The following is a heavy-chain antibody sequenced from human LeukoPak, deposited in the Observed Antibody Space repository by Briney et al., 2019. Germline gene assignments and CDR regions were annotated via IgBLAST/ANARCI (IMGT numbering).Heavy chain of an antibody. CDR2: ISGSGGST. Sequence: GGSLRLSCAASGFTFSSYAMSWVRQAPGKGLEWVSAISGSGGSTYYVDSVKGRFTISRDNSKNTLYLQMNSLRAEDTAVYYCAKDIGMVRESEFDYWGQGTLVTVSS. D-gene: IGHD3-10*01. V-gene: IGHV3-23*01. J-gene: IGHJ4*02. CDR3: AKDIGMVRESEFDY. CDR1: GFTFSSYA.